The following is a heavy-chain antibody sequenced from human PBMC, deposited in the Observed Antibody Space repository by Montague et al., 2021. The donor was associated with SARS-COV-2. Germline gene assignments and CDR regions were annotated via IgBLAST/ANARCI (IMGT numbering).Heavy chain of an antibody. D-gene: IGHD4-23*01. CDR2: IKPDESEK. J-gene: IGHJ6*02. V-gene: IGHV3-7*01. CDR3: AKNGGAHGLDV. Sequence: SLRLSCAASGFTFSNIWMSWVRQAPGKGLEWVANIKPDESEKNCVDSVKGRFSISRDNAKNSLYLQMDNLRAEDTAIYYCAKNGGAHGLDVWGQGTSVSVSS. CDR1: GFTFSNIW.